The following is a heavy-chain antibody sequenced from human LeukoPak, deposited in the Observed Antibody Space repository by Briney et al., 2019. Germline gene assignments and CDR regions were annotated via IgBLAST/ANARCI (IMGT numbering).Heavy chain of an antibody. CDR2: INWNGGST. J-gene: IGHJ4*02. Sequence: GGSLRLSCAASGFTFDDYGMSWVRQAPGKGLEWVSGINWNGGSTGYADSVKGRFTISRDNAKNSLYLQMNSLRAEDTALYYCARDHPLWSQTDKPRFDYWGQGTLVTVSS. CDR3: ARDHPLWSQTDKPRFDY. D-gene: IGHD2-21*01. CDR1: GFTFDDYG. V-gene: IGHV3-20*04.